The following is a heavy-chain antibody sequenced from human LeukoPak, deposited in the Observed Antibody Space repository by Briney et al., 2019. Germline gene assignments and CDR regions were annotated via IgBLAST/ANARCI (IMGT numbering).Heavy chain of an antibody. V-gene: IGHV6-1*01. CDR3: ARTSGTLSGWFDI. Sequence: SQTLSLTYAISGDSVSSNSAAWNWIRQSPSRGLEWLGRTYYRAKWYNDYPLSVKSRITLNPDTPKNQFSLQLNSVTPEDTAVYYCARTSGTLSGWFDIWGQGTLVTVSS. D-gene: IGHD1-1*01. CDR2: TYYRAKWYN. J-gene: IGHJ5*02. CDR1: GDSVSSNSAA.